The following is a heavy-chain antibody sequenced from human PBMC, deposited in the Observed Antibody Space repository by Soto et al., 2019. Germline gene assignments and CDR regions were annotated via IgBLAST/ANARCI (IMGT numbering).Heavy chain of an antibody. Sequence: GGSLRLSCAASGFTFSSYGMHWVRQAPGKGLEWVAVIWYDGSNKYYADSVKGRFTISRDNSKNTLYLQMNSLSGDDTAVYYCAREHSSTWYNGMDVWGQGTTVTVSS. D-gene: IGHD6-19*01. V-gene: IGHV3-33*01. J-gene: IGHJ6*02. CDR3: AREHSSTWYNGMDV. CDR1: GFTFSSYG. CDR2: IWYDGSNK.